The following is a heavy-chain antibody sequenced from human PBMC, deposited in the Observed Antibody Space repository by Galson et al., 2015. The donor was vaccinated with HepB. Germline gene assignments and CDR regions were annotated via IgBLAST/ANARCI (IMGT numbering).Heavy chain of an antibody. J-gene: IGHJ4*02. D-gene: IGHD1-26*01. V-gene: IGHV3-23*01. Sequence: SLRLSCAASGFTFSSYAMSWVRQAPGKGLEWVSAISGSGGSTYYADSVKGRFTISRDNSKNTLYLQMNSLRAEDTAVYYCAKRIVGATTMGYWGQGTLVTVSS. CDR2: ISGSGGST. CDR3: AKRIVGATTMGY. CDR1: GFTFSSYA.